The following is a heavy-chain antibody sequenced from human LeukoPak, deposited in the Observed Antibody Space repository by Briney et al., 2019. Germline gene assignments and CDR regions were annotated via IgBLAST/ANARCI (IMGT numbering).Heavy chain of an antibody. Sequence: GGSLRLSCAASGFTFSSYSMNWVRQPPGKGLEWVSTVTGTGGTTYYADSVKGRFTISRDNSKNTLYLQMNSLRAEDMAVYFCARGQPLDYWGQGTLVTVSS. CDR3: ARGQPLDY. CDR1: GFTFSSYS. D-gene: IGHD6-13*01. V-gene: IGHV3-23*01. J-gene: IGHJ4*02. CDR2: VTGTGGTT.